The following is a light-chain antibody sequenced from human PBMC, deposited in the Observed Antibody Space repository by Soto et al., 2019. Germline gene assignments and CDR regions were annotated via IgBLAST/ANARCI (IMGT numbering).Light chain of an antibody. Sequence: QSVLTQPPSASGTPGQRVTISCSGSSSNIGSNFIYWYQQLPGTAPKQLIDRNNQRPSGVPARFSGSKSGTSASLAISGLRSEDEGDYHCAAWDDSLSGVVFGGGTKLTVL. V-gene: IGLV1-47*01. CDR3: AAWDDSLSGVV. CDR1: SSNIGSNF. J-gene: IGLJ2*01. CDR2: RNN.